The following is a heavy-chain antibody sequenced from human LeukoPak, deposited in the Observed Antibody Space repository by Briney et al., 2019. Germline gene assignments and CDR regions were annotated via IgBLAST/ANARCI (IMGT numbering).Heavy chain of an antibody. J-gene: IGHJ4*02. D-gene: IGHD1-26*01. CDR2: ISYDGSNK. V-gene: IGHV3-30*18. CDR3: AKAGENSGSYYLDFDY. CDR1: GFTFSSYG. Sequence: GRSLRLSCAASGFTFSSYGMHWVRQAPGKGLEWVAVISYDGSNKYYADSVKGRFTISRDNSKNTLYLQMNSLRAEDTAVYYCAKAGENSGSYYLDFDYWGQGPLVTVSS.